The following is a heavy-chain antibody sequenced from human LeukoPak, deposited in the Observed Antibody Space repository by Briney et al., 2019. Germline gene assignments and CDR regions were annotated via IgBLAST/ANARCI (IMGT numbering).Heavy chain of an antibody. Sequence: GASVKVSCKASEYTFTGYYMHWVRQAPGQGLEWMGWINPNSGGTNYAQKFQGRVTMTRDTSISTAYMELSRLRSDDTAVYYCARGIGYYGSGSYGYWGQGTLVTVSS. CDR1: EYTFTGYY. CDR3: ARGIGYYGSGSYGY. CDR2: INPNSGGT. V-gene: IGHV1-2*02. D-gene: IGHD3-10*01. J-gene: IGHJ4*02.